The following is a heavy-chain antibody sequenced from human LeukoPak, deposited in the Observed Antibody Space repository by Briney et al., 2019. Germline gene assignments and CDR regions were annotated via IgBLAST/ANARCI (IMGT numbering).Heavy chain of an antibody. CDR3: ARDDAVPAAINFDY. V-gene: IGHV1-18*01. Sequence: APVKASCKASGYAFTSYGMSWVRQSPGRGREWMGWISAYNGNTNYAQKLQDRVTMTTDTSTSTAYMELRSLRADDTAVYYCARDDAVPAAINFDYWGQGTLVTVSS. J-gene: IGHJ4*02. CDR2: ISAYNGNT. D-gene: IGHD2-2*01. CDR1: GYAFTSYG.